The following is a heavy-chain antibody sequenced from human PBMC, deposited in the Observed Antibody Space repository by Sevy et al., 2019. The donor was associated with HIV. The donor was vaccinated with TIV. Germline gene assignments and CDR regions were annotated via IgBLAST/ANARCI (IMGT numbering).Heavy chain of an antibody. CDR3: AREKSGSYFDY. V-gene: IGHV3-30-3*01. J-gene: IGHJ4*02. Sequence: GGSLRLSCAASGFTFSSYAMHWVRQAPGKGLEWVAVISYDGSNKYYADSVKGRFTISRDNSKNTLYLQMNSLRAEDTAVYYCAREKSGSYFDYWGQGTLVTVSS. CDR1: GFTFSSYA. CDR2: ISYDGSNK. D-gene: IGHD1-26*01.